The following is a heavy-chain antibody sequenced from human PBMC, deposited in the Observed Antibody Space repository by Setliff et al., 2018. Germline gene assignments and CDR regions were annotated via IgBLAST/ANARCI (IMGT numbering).Heavy chain of an antibody. CDR2: IKHDGSAK. Sequence: PGGSLRLSCAASGFTFSDYYMSWIRQAPGKGLEWVGNIKHDGSAKGYLDSVKGRFTISRDNAQNSLYLQMNSLRAEDTAVYYCARSYNFWSGPALDVWGKGTTVTVSS. CDR1: GFTFSDYY. D-gene: IGHD3-3*01. J-gene: IGHJ6*04. V-gene: IGHV3-7*01. CDR3: ARSYNFWSGPALDV.